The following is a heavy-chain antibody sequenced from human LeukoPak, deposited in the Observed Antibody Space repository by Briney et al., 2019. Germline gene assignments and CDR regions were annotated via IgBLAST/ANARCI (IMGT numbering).Heavy chain of an antibody. CDR1: GFTFSVSA. Sequence: GGSLRLSCAASGFTFSVSAIHWVRQASGKGLEWVGRIKTKADNYATAYDASVKGRFTISRDDSKNTAYLQMNSLKIEDTAVYYCTHPAYYYGLGVWGKGTTVTVSS. J-gene: IGHJ6*04. D-gene: IGHD6-25*01. CDR2: IKTKADNYAT. V-gene: IGHV3-73*01. CDR3: THPAYYYGLGV.